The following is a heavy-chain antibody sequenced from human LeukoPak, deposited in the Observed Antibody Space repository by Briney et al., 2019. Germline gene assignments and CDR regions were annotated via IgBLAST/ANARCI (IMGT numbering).Heavy chain of an antibody. D-gene: IGHD3-10*01. CDR1: GFSVTRTG. J-gene: IGHJ4*02. Sequence: GRSLRLSCEASGFSVTRTGMHWVRQTPGKGLEWVAVIWSDGSNINYPDSVKGRFTISRDTSKNRLYLQMDSLRVEDTAVYYCTTSPRGKGFDFWGQGTLVTVSS. CDR2: IWSDGSNI. CDR3: TTSPRGKGFDF. V-gene: IGHV3-33*01.